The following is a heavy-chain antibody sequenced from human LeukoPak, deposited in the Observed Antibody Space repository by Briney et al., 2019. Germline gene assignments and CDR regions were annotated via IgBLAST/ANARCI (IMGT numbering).Heavy chain of an antibody. D-gene: IGHD4-17*01. CDR1: GFTFSSYG. CDR2: ISYDGSNK. CDR3: AKARDYGDYGGLDY. Sequence: GGSLRLSCAASGFTFSSYGMHWVRQAPGKGLEWVAVISYDGSNKYYADSVKGRFTISRDNSKNTLYLQMNSLRAVDTAVYYCAKARDYGDYGGLDYWGQGTLVTVSS. J-gene: IGHJ4*02. V-gene: IGHV3-30*18.